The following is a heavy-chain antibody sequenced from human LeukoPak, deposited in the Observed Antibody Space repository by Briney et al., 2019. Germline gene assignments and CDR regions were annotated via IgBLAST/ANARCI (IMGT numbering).Heavy chain of an antibody. V-gene: IGHV4-34*09. CDR1: GGSFSGYY. CDR3: ARGGFYGDYPYYFDY. Sequence: SETLSLTCAVYGGSFSGYYWSWIRQPPGKGLEWIGEIEHSGSTYYNPSLKSRVTISVDTSKNQFSLKLSSVTAADTAVYYCARGGFYGDYPYYFDYWGQGTLVTVSS. D-gene: IGHD4-17*01. CDR2: IEHSGST. J-gene: IGHJ4*02.